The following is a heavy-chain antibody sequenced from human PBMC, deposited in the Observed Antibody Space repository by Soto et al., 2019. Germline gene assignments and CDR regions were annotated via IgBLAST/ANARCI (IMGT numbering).Heavy chain of an antibody. D-gene: IGHD4-17*01. V-gene: IGHV4-38-2*01. J-gene: IGHJ5*02. CDR1: GYSISSGNY. Sequence: SETLSLTCAFSGYSISSGNYWGWIRQTPGKGLAWIANIYHSGSTYYNPSLKSRVTISVDTSKNQFSLKLTSVTAADTAVYYCARGAATVTPGWFDPWGQGIMVTVSS. CDR3: ARGAATVTPGWFDP. CDR2: IYHSGST.